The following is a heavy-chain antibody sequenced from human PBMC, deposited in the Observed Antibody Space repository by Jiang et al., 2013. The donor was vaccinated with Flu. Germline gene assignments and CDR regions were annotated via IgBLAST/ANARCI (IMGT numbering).Heavy chain of an antibody. CDR2: IRSKAYGGTT. CDR1: GFTFGDYA. V-gene: IGHV3-49*03. CDR3: TACSGYDFGEYYFDY. D-gene: IGHD5-12*01. J-gene: IGHJ4*02. Sequence: VQLLESEGGLVQPGRSLRLSCTASGFTFGDYAMSWFRQAPGKGLEWVGFIRSKAYGGTTEYAASVKGRFTISRDDSKSIAYLQMNSLKTEDTAVYYCTACSGYDFGEYYFDYWGQGTLVTVSS.